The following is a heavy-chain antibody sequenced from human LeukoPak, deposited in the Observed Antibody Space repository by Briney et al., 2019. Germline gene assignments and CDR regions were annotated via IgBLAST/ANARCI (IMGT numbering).Heavy chain of an antibody. V-gene: IGHV3-30*02. J-gene: IGHJ5*02. CDR2: IRYDGSNK. Sequence: GGSLRLSCAASGFTFSSYGMHWVRQAPGKGLEWVAIIRYDGSNKYYADSVKGRFTISRDNSKNTLYLQMNSLRAEDTAVYYCAKDFLKGGATNNWFDPWGQGTLVTVSS. CDR1: GFTFSSYG. D-gene: IGHD5-12*01. CDR3: AKDFLKGGATNNWFDP.